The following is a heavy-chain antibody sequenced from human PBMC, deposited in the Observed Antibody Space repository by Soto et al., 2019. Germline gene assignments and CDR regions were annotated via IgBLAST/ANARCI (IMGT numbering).Heavy chain of an antibody. Sequence: AASVKVSCKASGYTFTSYGINWVRQAPGQGLEWMGWISANNGNTHYAQKLQGRVTMTTDTSTSTAYMELRSLRSDDTAVYYCARVQSGYDFAYWGQGTLVTVPQ. D-gene: IGHD5-12*01. V-gene: IGHV1-18*01. CDR3: ARVQSGYDFAY. J-gene: IGHJ4*02. CDR2: ISANNGNT. CDR1: GYTFTSYG.